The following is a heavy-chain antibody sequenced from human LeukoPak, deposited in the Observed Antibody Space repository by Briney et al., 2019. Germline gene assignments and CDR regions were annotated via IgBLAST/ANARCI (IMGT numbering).Heavy chain of an antibody. J-gene: IGHJ6*03. CDR2: ISQSGGDQ. CDR3: AKDATAVPGTVYMDV. CDR1: GFTFSDYY. Sequence: PGGSLRLSCSASGFTFSDYYMSWFRQPPGKGPELLSYISQSGGDQTYADSVKGRFTISRDNAKNSVYLQMTSLRAEDTALYYCAKDATAVPGTVYMDVWGKGTTVTISS. D-gene: IGHD6-13*01. V-gene: IGHV3-11*04.